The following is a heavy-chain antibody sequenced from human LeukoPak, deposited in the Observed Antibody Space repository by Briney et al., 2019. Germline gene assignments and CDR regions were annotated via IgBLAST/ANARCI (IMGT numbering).Heavy chain of an antibody. CDR2: IYHSGST. V-gene: IGHV4-4*02. D-gene: IGHD3-22*01. CDR3: ARVTGYYYESTGYYHHAFDI. J-gene: IGHJ3*02. Sequence: PSETLSLTCTVSGGSILSGNWWNWVRQPPGKGLEWIGEIYHSGSTNYNPSLKSRVTISVDKSKSQFSLRLISVTAADTAAYYCARVTGYYYESTGYYHHAFDIWGQGTMVTVSS. CDR1: GGSILSGNW.